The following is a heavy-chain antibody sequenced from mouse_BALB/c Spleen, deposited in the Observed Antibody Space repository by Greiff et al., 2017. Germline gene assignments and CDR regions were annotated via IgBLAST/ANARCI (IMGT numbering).Heavy chain of an antibody. CDR1: GFTFSSYT. CDR2: ISNGGGST. J-gene: IGHJ4*01. V-gene: IGHV5-12-2*01. D-gene: IGHD2-3*01. Sequence: EVQRVESGGGLVQPGGSLKLSCAASGFTFSSYTMSWVRQTPEKRLEWVAYISNGGGSTYYPDTVKGRFTISRDNAKNTLYLQMSSLKSEDTAMYYCARHGYYGAMDYWGQGTSVTVSS. CDR3: ARHGYYGAMDY.